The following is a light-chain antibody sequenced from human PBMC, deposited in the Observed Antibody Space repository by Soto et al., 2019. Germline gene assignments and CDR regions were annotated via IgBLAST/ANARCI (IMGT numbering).Light chain of an antibody. V-gene: IGKV1-39*01. Sequence: MTLSVSTLSGKVGDRVTITCRASQTISSWLAWYQQKPGKAPKLLIYAASSLQSGVPSRFSGSGFGTEFTLTISSLQPEDFAIYYCEQTYSTPVTFGQGRRLEI. CDR2: AAS. J-gene: IGKJ5*01. CDR1: QTISSW. CDR3: EQTYSTPVT.